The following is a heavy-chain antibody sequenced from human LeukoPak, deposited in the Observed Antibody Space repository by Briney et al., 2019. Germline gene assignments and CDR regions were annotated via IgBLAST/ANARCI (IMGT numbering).Heavy chain of an antibody. J-gene: IGHJ6*02. CDR2: ISGSGGAGT. CDR1: GFTFSISW. V-gene: IGHV3-23*01. D-gene: IGHD1-26*01. Sequence: GGSLRLSCVASGFTFSISWVTWVRQAPGKGLEWVSTISGSGGAGTYYADSVKGRFTISRDNSKNTLYLPMNSLRAEDTAVYYCVKDRGGSPFYGMDVWGQGTTVTVSS. CDR3: VKDRGGSPFYGMDV.